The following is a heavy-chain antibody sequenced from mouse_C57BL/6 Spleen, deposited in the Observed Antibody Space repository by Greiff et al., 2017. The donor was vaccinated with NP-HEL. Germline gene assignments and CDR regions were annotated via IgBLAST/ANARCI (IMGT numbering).Heavy chain of an antibody. D-gene: IGHD2-4*01. CDR3: ARRRGDYDGSYAMDY. CDR2: IDPSDSYT. CDR1: GYTFTSYW. Sequence: QVQLQQPGAELVKPGASVKLSCKASGYTFTSYWMQWVKQRPGQGLEWIGEIDPSDSYTNYNQKFKGKATLTVDTSSSTAYMQLSSLTSEDSAVYYCARRRGDYDGSYAMDYWGQGTSVTVSS. V-gene: IGHV1-50*01. J-gene: IGHJ4*01.